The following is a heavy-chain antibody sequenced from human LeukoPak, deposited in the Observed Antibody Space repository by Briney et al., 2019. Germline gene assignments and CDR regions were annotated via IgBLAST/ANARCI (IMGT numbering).Heavy chain of an antibody. Sequence: GGSLRLSCAASGFTFSNYWMRWVRQAPGKGLEWVADIEQDGGEKYYVDSVKGRFTISRDNSKNTLYLQMSSLRAEDTAVYYCARDLRADILTGYYSYYFDYWGQGTLVTVSS. CDR3: ARDLRADILTGYYSYYFDY. D-gene: IGHD3-9*01. CDR1: GFTFSNYW. V-gene: IGHV3-7*01. CDR2: IEQDGGEK. J-gene: IGHJ4*02.